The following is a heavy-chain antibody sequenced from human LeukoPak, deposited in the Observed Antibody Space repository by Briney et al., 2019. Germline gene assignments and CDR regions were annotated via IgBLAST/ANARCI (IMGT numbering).Heavy chain of an antibody. J-gene: IGHJ4*02. CDR2: VKSKADGGTA. CDR1: GFTFINTW. CDR3: TKAAFYYTSGSLDY. V-gene: IGHV3-15*07. Sequence: GGSLRLSCAASGFTFINTWMNWVRQAPGKGLEWVGRVKSKADGGTADYAAPVKGRFTISRDDSKNTLYLQMNSLKTEDTAMYFCTKAAFYYTSGSLDYWGQGTLVTVSS. D-gene: IGHD3-10*01.